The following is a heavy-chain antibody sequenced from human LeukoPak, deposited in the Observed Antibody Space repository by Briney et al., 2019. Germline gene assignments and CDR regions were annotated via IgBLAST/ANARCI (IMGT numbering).Heavy chain of an antibody. CDR1: GFTVSSNY. Sequence: GGSLRLSCAASGFTVSSNYMSWVRQAPGKGLEWVSVIYSGGSTYYADSVKGRFTISRDNSKNTLYLQMNSLRAEDTAVYYCARDGVTGYPDYYYYYGMDVWGQGTTVTVSS. V-gene: IGHV3-66*01. D-gene: IGHD3-9*01. CDR2: IYSGGST. CDR3: ARDGVTGYPDYYYYYGMDV. J-gene: IGHJ6*02.